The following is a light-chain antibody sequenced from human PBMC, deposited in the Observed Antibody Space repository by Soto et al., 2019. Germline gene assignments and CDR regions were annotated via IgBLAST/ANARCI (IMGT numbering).Light chain of an antibody. Sequence: EIVMTQSPATLSVSPGERATLSCRASQSVSSNLAWYQQKPGQATRLLIYGSSTRVTGIPARFSGSGYGTEFTLTISSLPSEDFAVYYCQQYNNWPPYTFGQGTKLEIK. CDR1: QSVSSN. J-gene: IGKJ2*01. CDR2: GSS. CDR3: QQYNNWPPYT. V-gene: IGKV3-15*01.